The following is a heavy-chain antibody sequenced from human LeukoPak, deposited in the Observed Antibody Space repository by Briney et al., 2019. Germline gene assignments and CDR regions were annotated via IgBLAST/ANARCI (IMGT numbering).Heavy chain of an antibody. Sequence: PSETLSLTCTVSGGSISSSSYYWRWIRQPPGKGLAWIGSIYYSGSTYYNPSLKSRVTISVETSKNQFSLKLSSVTAADTAVYYCASLRERSYYARGFDYWGQGTLVTVSS. V-gene: IGHV4-39*01. CDR3: ASLRERSYYARGFDY. D-gene: IGHD4-11*01. J-gene: IGHJ4*02. CDR1: GGSISSSSYY. CDR2: IYYSGST.